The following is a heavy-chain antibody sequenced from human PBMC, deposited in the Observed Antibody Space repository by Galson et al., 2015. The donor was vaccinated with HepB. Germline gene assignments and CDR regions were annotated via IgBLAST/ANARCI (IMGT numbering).Heavy chain of an antibody. D-gene: IGHD3-10*01. Sequence: SVKVSCKASGGTFSSYAISCVRQAPGQGLEWMGGIIPIFGTANYAQKFQGRVTITADESTSTAYMELSSLRSEDTAVYYCARAGYGVRGVIVPLPDYWGQGTLVTVSS. CDR1: GGTFSSYA. V-gene: IGHV1-69*13. CDR2: IIPIFGTA. CDR3: ARAGYGVRGVIVPLPDY. J-gene: IGHJ4*02.